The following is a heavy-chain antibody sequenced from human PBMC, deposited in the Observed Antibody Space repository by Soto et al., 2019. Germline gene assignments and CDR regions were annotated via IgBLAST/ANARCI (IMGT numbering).Heavy chain of an antibody. D-gene: IGHD5-12*01. J-gene: IGHJ4*02. CDR1: GFTFSSYA. Sequence: QVQLVESGGGVVQPGRSLRLSCAASGFTFSSYAMHWVRQAPGKGLEWVAVISYDGSNKYYADSVKGRFTISRDNSKNTRYVQMNSLRAEDTAVCYCARDLEMATKSAGDYWGQGTLVTVSS. CDR2: ISYDGSNK. CDR3: ARDLEMATKSAGDY. V-gene: IGHV3-30-3*01.